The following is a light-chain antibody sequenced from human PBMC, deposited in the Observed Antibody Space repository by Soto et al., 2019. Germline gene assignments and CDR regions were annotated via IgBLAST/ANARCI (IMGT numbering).Light chain of an antibody. Sequence: EIVMTQSPATLSVSPGERATLSCRASQSVSSNLAWYQQKPGQAPRLLIYGASTRATGIPARFSGSGSGTEFTLTISSLQSEDFAVYSCQQYNNWPQATFGQGTKVDIK. CDR3: QQYNNWPQAT. CDR2: GAS. CDR1: QSVSSN. V-gene: IGKV3-15*01. J-gene: IGKJ1*01.